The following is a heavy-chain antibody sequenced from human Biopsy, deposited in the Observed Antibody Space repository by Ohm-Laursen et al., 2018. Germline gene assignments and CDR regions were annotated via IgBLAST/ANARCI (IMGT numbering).Heavy chain of an antibody. V-gene: IGHV3-11*01. CDR2: LSSRGSNI. Sequence: SLRLSCSASGFTFSDYYMSWIRQAPGKGLEWISYLSSRGSNIYYADSVKGRFTVSRDNANNSLFLQMNSLRAEDTAVYYCARLPDFWSGYYADSWGQGTLVTVSS. D-gene: IGHD3-3*01. CDR1: GFTFSDYY. J-gene: IGHJ4*02. CDR3: ARLPDFWSGYYADS.